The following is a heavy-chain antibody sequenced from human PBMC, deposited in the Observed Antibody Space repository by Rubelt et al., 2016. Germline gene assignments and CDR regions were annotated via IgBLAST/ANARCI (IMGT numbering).Heavy chain of an antibody. CDR3: AKAVLAKYLWSGGDD. Sequence: EGQLVESGGGLVQPGRSLRLSCTASGFTFSSYAMSLVRQAPGKGLEWVSTIRGSGGTTYCADSVKGRFTLSRDNSKNTLYLEMNSLGAEETAVYYCAKAVLAKYLWSGGDDWGQGTLVTVSS. CDR2: IRGSGGTT. D-gene: IGHD3-10*01. V-gene: IGHV3-23*04. CDR1: GFTFSSYA. J-gene: IGHJ4*02.